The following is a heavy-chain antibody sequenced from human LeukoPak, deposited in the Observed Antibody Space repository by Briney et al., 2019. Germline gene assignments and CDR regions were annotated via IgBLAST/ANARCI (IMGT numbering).Heavy chain of an antibody. V-gene: IGHV4-38-2*02. CDR3: ARNGIVATEDY. J-gene: IGHJ4*02. D-gene: IGHD5-12*01. Sequence: SETLSLTXTVSGYSISSGYYWGWIRQPPGKGLEWIGSIYHSGSTYYNPSLKSRVTISVDTSKNQFSLKLSSVTAADTAVYYCARNGIVATEDYWGQGTLVTVSS. CDR1: GYSISSGYY. CDR2: IYHSGST.